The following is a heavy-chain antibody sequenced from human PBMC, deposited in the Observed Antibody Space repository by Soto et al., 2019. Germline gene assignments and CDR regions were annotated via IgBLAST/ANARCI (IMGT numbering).Heavy chain of an antibody. CDR2: IYYSGST. CDR1: GGSIISYY. D-gene: IGHD3-3*01. Sequence: SETLSLTCTVSGGSIISYYWSWIRQPPGKGLEWIGYIYYSGSTNYNPSLKSRVTISVDTSKNQFSLKLSSVTAADTAVYYCARDDASGLRFLEWHYWGQGTLVTVSS. J-gene: IGHJ4*02. CDR3: ARDDASGLRFLEWHY. V-gene: IGHV4-59*01.